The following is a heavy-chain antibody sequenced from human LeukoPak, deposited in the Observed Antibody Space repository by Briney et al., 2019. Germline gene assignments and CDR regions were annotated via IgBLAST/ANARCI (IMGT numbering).Heavy chain of an antibody. D-gene: IGHD2-2*01. J-gene: IGHJ4*02. CDR3: ARESSTNEGFDY. V-gene: IGHV3-48*04. CDR1: GFTFSSYA. CDR2: ISSRSSTI. Sequence: GGSLRLSCAASGFTFSSYAMHWVRQAPGKGLEWVSYISSRSSTIYYADSVKGRFTISRDNAKNSLYLQMNSLRAEDTAVYYCARESSTNEGFDYWGQGTLVTVSS.